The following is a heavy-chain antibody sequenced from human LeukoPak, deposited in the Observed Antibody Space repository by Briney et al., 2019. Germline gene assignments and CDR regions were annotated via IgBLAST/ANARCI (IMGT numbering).Heavy chain of an antibody. CDR3: RTDRYGDYGDYIDY. CDR2: INPNSGGT. CDR1: GYTFTGYY. Sequence: ASVTVSCKASGYTFTGYYMHRVRQAPGQGLEWMGWINPNSGGTNYAQKFQGRVTMTRDTSISTAYMELSRLRSDDTAVYYCRTDRYGDYGDYIDYWGQGTLVTVSS. J-gene: IGHJ4*02. D-gene: IGHD4-17*01. V-gene: IGHV1-2*02.